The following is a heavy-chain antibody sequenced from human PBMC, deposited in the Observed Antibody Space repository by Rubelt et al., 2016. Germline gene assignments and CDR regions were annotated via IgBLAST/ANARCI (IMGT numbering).Heavy chain of an antibody. V-gene: IGHV4-4*02. J-gene: IGHJ5*02. CDR1: GGSISSSNW. CDR2: IYHSGST. Sequence: QVQLQESGPGLVKPSGTLSLTCAVSGGSISSSNWWSWVRQPPGKGLEWIGEIYHSGSTNYNPSLKRRVTRSVDKSKNQFSLKQSSVTAADTAVYYCARVSYDSSGEFDPWGQGTLVTVSS. CDR3: ARVSYDSSGEFDP. D-gene: IGHD3-22*01.